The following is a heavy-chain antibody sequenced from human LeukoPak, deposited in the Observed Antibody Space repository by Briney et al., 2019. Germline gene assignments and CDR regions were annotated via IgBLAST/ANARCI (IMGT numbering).Heavy chain of an antibody. D-gene: IGHD2-15*01. CDR1: GFTFSSYA. V-gene: IGHV3-30-3*01. Sequence: GGSLRLSCAASGFTFSSYAMHWVRQAPGKGLEWVAVISYDGGNKYYADSVKGRFTISRDNSKNTLYLQMNSLRAEDTAVYYCARVKTSGYCSGGSCLHYYGMDVWGQGTTVTVSS. CDR2: ISYDGGNK. J-gene: IGHJ6*02. CDR3: ARVKTSGYCSGGSCLHYYGMDV.